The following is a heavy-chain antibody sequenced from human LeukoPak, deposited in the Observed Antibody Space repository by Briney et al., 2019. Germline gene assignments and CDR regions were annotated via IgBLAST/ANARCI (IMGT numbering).Heavy chain of an antibody. Sequence: GGSLRLSCVASGFTFSSYTMSWVRQAPGKGLEWVSAISGSGGSTYYADSVKGRFTISRDNSKNTLYLQMNSLRAEDTAVYYCAKDQGLEGYDSSGYYDYWGQGTLVTVSS. J-gene: IGHJ4*02. CDR1: GFTFSSYT. D-gene: IGHD3-22*01. CDR2: ISGSGGST. CDR3: AKDQGLEGYDSSGYYDY. V-gene: IGHV3-23*01.